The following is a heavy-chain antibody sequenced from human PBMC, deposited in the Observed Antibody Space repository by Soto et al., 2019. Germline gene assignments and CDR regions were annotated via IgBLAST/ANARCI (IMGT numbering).Heavy chain of an antibody. J-gene: IGHJ6*02. CDR1: GYSFSNYW. V-gene: IGHV5-51*01. D-gene: IGHD3-22*01. CDR2: TFPGNSET. CDR3: ARSRYYDTTGYYPFYYYYYGMDV. Sequence: PGESLKISCXGSGYSFSNYWIGWVRQMSGKGLEWMAITFPGNSETRYSPSFQGHVTISVDRSISTAYLQWSSLKASDTALYYCARSRYYDTTGYYPFYYYYYGMDVWGQGTTVTVSS.